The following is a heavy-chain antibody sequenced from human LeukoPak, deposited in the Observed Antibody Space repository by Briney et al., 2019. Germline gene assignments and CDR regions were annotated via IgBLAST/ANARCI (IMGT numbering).Heavy chain of an antibody. CDR1: GFTFSSYG. CDR3: ARDYGGSSPFDY. Sequence: GGTLRLSCAASGFTFSSYGMSWVRQAPGKGLEWVSAISGSGGSTYYADSVKGRFTISRDNAKNSLYLQMNSLRAEDTAVYYCARDYGGSSPFDYWGQGTLVTVSS. J-gene: IGHJ4*02. D-gene: IGHD4-23*01. V-gene: IGHV3-23*01. CDR2: ISGSGGST.